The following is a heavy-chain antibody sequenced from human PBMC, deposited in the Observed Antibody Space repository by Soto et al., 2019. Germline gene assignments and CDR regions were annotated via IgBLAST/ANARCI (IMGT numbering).Heavy chain of an antibody. V-gene: IGHV1-3*01. CDR1: GYTFINYA. CDR3: ARVSPYYPHSSTYVLDN. CDR2: INAGNGNT. D-gene: IGHD3-22*01. Sequence: ASVKVSCKASGYTFINYAIDWVRQAPGQRLEWMGWINAGNGNTKYAQKFQGRVTFTRDTTASTAYMELGSLTSEDTAVYYCARVSPYYPHSSTYVLDNWGQGTLVTVSS. J-gene: IGHJ4*02.